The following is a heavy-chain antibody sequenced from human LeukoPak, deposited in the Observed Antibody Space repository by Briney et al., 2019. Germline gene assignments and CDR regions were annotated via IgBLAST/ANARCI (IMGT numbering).Heavy chain of an antibody. V-gene: IGHV3-21*01. CDR1: GFTFSNYN. Sequence: GGSLSLSCAASGFTFSNYNMNWVRQAPGKGLEWVSSIPTSSSYIYYADSVKGRFTISRDNAKNSLYLQMSSLRVEDTAVYYCAREYSRSWSDYWGQGTLVTVSS. D-gene: IGHD6-13*01. J-gene: IGHJ4*02. CDR2: IPTSSSYI. CDR3: AREYSRSWSDY.